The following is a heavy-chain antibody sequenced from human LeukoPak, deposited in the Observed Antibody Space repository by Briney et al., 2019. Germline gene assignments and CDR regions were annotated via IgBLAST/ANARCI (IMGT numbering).Heavy chain of an antibody. CDR2: INQDGSEK. D-gene: IGHD4-17*01. V-gene: IGHV3-7*05. CDR3: ARDKAYGDSEDY. CDR1: GFTFNTYW. Sequence: LSGGSLRLSCAASGFTFNTYWMSWVRQAPGKGLEWVANINQDGSEKYYADSVKGRFTISGDNAKGSLFLQMNSLRGEDTAVYYCARDKAYGDSEDYWGQGALVTVSS. J-gene: IGHJ4*02.